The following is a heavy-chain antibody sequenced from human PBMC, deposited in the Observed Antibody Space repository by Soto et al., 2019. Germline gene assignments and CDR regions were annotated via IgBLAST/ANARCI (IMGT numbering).Heavy chain of an antibody. D-gene: IGHD2-15*01. J-gene: IGHJ6*03. Sequence: GASLKISGKGSGYSVTSYWIGWVRQMTGKGLEWMGIIYPGDSDTRYSPSFQGQVTISADKSISTTYLQWSSLKASDTAMYYCARHYSGETGNYCSYDMGVWGKGTTVTVSS. V-gene: IGHV5-51*01. CDR3: ARHYSGETGNYCSYDMGV. CDR1: GYSVTSYW. CDR2: IYPGDSDT.